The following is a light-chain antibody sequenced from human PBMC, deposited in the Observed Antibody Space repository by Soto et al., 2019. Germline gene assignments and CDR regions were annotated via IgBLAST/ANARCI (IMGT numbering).Light chain of an antibody. CDR3: QHYGSSRA. J-gene: IGKJ1*01. CDR1: QSISSSY. Sequence: DIEMTQSPSTLSASQGDRVTLSCRASQSISSSYLAWYQQKPSQAPRLLIDGASSRATGIPDRFSGSGSGTDFTLTISMQEPDYLADYYCQHYGSSRAFGQGTKVDIK. CDR2: GAS. V-gene: IGKV3-20*01.